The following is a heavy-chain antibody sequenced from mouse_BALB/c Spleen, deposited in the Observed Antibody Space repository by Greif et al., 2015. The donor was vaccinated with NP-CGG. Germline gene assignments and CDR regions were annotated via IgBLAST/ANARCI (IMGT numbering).Heavy chain of an antibody. CDR2: ILPGSGST. V-gene: IGHV1-9*01. CDR3: ARLRTLFDY. J-gene: IGHJ2*01. CDR1: GYTFSSYW. Sequence: VLRVESGAELMKPGASVKISCKATGYTFSSYWIEWVKQRPGHGLEWIGEILPGSGSTNYNEKFKGKATFTADTSSNTAYMQLSSLTSEDSAFYYCARLRTLFDYWGQGTTLTVSS.